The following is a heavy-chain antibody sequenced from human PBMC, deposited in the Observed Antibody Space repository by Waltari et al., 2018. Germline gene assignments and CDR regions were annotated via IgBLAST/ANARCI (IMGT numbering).Heavy chain of an antibody. CDR2: IRYDGSNK. D-gene: IGHD1-26*01. J-gene: IGHJ4*02. Sequence: QVQLVESGGGVVQPGGSLRLSCAASGFTFSSYGMHWVRQAPGKGLEWVAFIRYDGSNKYYADSVKGRFTISRDNSKNTLYLQMNSLRAEDTAVYYCAKFIGGSGSYRDYWGQGTLVTVSS. CDR1: GFTFSSYG. CDR3: AKFIGGSGSYRDY. V-gene: IGHV3-30*02.